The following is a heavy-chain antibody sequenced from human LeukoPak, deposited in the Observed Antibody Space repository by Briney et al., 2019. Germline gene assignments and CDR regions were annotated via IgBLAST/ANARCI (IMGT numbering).Heavy chain of an antibody. CDR2: IYPGDSDT. J-gene: IGHJ4*02. D-gene: IGHD3-22*01. CDR1: GYSFTSYW. V-gene: IGHV5-51*01. CDR3: ARRAMYYYDSSGFD. Sequence: GESLKISCKASGYSFTSYWIGWGRQMAGKDLEWRGIIYPGDSDTRYSASFQGHVTISAYKSISTAYLQWSSLKDSATAMYYCARRAMYYYDSSGFDWGEGTLVTVSS.